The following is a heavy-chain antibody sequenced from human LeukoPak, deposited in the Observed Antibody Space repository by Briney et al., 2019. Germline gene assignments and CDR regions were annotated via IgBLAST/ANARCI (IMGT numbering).Heavy chain of an antibody. V-gene: IGHV4-30-2*01. CDR2: IYHSGST. J-gene: IGHJ4*02. CDR1: GGSISSGGYS. Sequence: SQTLSLTCAVSGGSISSGGYSGRWIRQPPGKGLEWIGYIYHSGSTYYNPSLKSRVTISVDRSKNQFSLKLSSVTAADTAVYSCARAGGSSAVDYWGQGTLVTVSS. CDR3: ARAGGSSAVDY. D-gene: IGHD2-8*02.